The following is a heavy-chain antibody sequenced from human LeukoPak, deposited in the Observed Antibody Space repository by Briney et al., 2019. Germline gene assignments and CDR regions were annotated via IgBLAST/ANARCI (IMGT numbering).Heavy chain of an antibody. CDR2: MNPNSGNT. V-gene: IGHV1-8*01. J-gene: IGHJ4*02. CDR1: GYTFASYD. Sequence: ASVKVSCKASGYTFASYDINWVRQATGQGLEWMGWMNPNSGNTGYAQNFQGRVTITTDESTSTAYMELSSLRSEDTAVYYCATRDYWGQGTLVTVSS. CDR3: ATRDY.